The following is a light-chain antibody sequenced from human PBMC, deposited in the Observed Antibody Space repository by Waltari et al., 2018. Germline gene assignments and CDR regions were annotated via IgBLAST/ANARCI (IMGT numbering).Light chain of an antibody. V-gene: IGLV2-14*03. CDR3: NSYTSSTNVV. J-gene: IGLJ2*01. Sequence: QSVLTQSASVSGSPGQSITISCTGTSGDVDAHNYVSWYQQHPGKAPQLIIYDVSKRPAGVANRISASKSGNTASLTISGLQAEDEAHYYCNSYTSSTNVVFGGGTKLTVL. CDR1: SGDVDAHNY. CDR2: DVS.